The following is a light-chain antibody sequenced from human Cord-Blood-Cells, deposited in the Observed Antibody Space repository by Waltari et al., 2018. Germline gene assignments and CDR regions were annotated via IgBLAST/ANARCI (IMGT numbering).Light chain of an antibody. CDR2: APA. J-gene: IGKJ2*01. Sequence: DMQMTQFPSSLHASVGDLVTITCRVSQIISSYLNWYQQKPGKAPKLLIYAPASLQSGFASRFSGRGSGTDFTLTIISLQPDDIATCYCQQSYSTPYTFGQGTKLEIK. CDR3: QQSYSTPYT. CDR1: QIISSY. V-gene: IGKV1-39*01.